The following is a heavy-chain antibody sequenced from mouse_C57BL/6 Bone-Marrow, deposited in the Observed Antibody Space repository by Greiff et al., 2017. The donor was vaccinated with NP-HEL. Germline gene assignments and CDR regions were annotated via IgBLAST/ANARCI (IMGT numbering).Heavy chain of an antibody. J-gene: IGHJ2*01. V-gene: IGHV1-53*01. Sequence: QVQLKQPGTELVKPGASVKLSCKASGYTFTSYWMHWVKQRPGQGLEWIGNINPSNGGTNYNEKFKSKATLTVDKSSSTAYMQLSSLTSEDSAVYYCARSTVVGDYFDYWGQGTTLTVSS. D-gene: IGHD1-1*01. CDR2: INPSNGGT. CDR1: GYTFTSYW. CDR3: ARSTVVGDYFDY.